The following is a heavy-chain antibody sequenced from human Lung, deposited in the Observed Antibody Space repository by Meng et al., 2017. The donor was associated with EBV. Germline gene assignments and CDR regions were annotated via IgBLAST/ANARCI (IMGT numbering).Heavy chain of an antibody. J-gene: IGHJ4*02. CDR2: SYHSGYT. CDR3: SCDGDSAYSLGY. Sequence: SQHPSPSVAVSCSSISRCCSSCGSSRQPPGTGLERIGYSYHSGYTHYTPSLKSLDTIATVTTDTQFSLKLSSVTAADSAVNYFSCDGDSAYSLGYWGQGTLVTVSS. D-gene: IGHD2-21*01. CDR1: CSSISRCCSS. V-gene: IGHV4-30-2*01.